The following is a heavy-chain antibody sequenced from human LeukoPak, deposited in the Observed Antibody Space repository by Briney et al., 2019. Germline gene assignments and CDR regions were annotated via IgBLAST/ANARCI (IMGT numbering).Heavy chain of an antibody. D-gene: IGHD3-16*01. V-gene: IGHV3-7*01. CDR1: GFPFSSYW. CDR3: VRDGGPYYFDC. J-gene: IGHJ4*02. Sequence: GSLRLSFAASGFPFSSYWMSWVRPAPGKGLEWVANIKQDGSEKYYVDSVKGRFTISRDNAKNSLYLQMNSLRDEDTAVYYCVRDGGPYYFDCWGQGTLVTVSS. CDR2: IKQDGSEK.